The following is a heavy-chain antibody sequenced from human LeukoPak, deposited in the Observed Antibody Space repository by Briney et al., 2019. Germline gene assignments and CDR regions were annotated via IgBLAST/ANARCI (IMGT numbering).Heavy chain of an antibody. J-gene: IGHJ4*02. D-gene: IGHD4-17*01. CDR1: GGSIGSYY. Sequence: SETLSLTCTVSGGSIGSYYWSWIRQPPGKGLEWIGYIYNSGSTNYNPSLKSRVTISVDTSKNQFSLKLSSVTAADTAVYYCARRPTVTTFFDYWGQGTLVTVSS. CDR2: IYNSGST. CDR3: ARRPTVTTFFDY. V-gene: IGHV4-59*01.